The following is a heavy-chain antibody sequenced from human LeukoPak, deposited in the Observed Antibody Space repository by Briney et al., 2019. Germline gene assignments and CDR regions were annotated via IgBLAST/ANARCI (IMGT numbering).Heavy chain of an antibody. CDR1: GFTFSSYG. Sequence: GGSLRLSCAASGFTFSSYGMHWVRQAPGKVLEWVAVISYDGSNKYYADSVKGRFTISRDNSKNTLYLQMNSLRAEDTAVYYCAKEARYIYVWEAFDIWGQGTMVTVSS. D-gene: IGHD5-18*01. J-gene: IGHJ3*02. CDR3: AKEARYIYVWEAFDI. V-gene: IGHV3-30*18. CDR2: ISYDGSNK.